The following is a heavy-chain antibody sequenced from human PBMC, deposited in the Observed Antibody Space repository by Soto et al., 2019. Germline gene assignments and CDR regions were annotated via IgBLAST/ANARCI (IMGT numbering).Heavy chain of an antibody. CDR3: ARLADQSDALDI. CDR2: INPNGGGT. CDR1: ADPFTSYY. V-gene: IGHV1-2*04. J-gene: IGHJ3*02. Sequence: SVKVSCKAPADPFTSYYMHWVRQAPGQGLEWMGWINPNGGGTKYAQKFQGWVTMTRDTSISTAHMELSRLSSDDTAVYYCARLADQSDALDIRGQGTSVIVSS. D-gene: IGHD3-3*02.